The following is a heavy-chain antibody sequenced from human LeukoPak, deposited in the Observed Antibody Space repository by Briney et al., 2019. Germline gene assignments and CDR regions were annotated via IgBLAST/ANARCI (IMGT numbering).Heavy chain of an antibody. V-gene: IGHV1-69*06. J-gene: IGHJ3*02. Sequence: ASVKVSCKASGYTFTSYYMHWVRQAPGQGLEWMGGIIPIFGTANYAQKFQGRVTITADKSTSTAYMELSSLRSEDTAVYYCASMGATRDWYAFDIWGQGTMVTVSS. D-gene: IGHD1-26*01. CDR1: GYTFTSYY. CDR3: ASMGATRDWYAFDI. CDR2: IIPIFGTA.